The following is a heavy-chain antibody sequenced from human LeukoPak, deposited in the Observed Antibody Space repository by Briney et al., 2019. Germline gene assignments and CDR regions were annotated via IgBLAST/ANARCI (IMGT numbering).Heavy chain of an antibody. V-gene: IGHV3-23*01. Sequence: GGSLTLPCAASGLHFSSYAMSWVRQAPGKGLEWVSAISGSGGSTTYKDSVKGRFTISRNNSKNTLYLQMNSLRAEDTAVYYCAKEGSYYDSSGYWTYYFDYWGQGTLVTVSS. CDR1: GLHFSSYA. J-gene: IGHJ4*02. CDR2: ISGSGGST. CDR3: AKEGSYYDSSGYWTYYFDY. D-gene: IGHD3-22*01.